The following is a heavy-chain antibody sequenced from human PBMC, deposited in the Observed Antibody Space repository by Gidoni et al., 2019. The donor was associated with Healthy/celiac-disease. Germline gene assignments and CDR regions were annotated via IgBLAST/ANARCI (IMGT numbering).Heavy chain of an antibody. Sequence: EVQLLESGGGLVQPGGSLRLSCAASGFTFTSYAMGRVRQAPGKGLEWVSASGGRGGSTYYADSVKGRFTISRDNSKNTLYLQMNSLRAEDTAVYYCAKGASPYDFWSGYFVYWGQGTLVTVSS. CDR3: AKGASPYDFWSGYFVY. J-gene: IGHJ4*02. D-gene: IGHD3-3*01. CDR2: SGGRGGST. CDR1: GFTFTSYA. V-gene: IGHV3-23*01.